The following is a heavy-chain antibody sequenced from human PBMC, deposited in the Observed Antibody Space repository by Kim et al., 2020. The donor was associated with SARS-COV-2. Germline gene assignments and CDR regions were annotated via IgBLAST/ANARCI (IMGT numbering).Heavy chain of an antibody. V-gene: IGHV1-46*01. D-gene: IGHD1-20*01. J-gene: IGHJ4*02. CDR1: GYTFTTYY. Sequence: ASVKVSCRTSGYTFTTYYIHWVRQAPGQGLEWMGLIHPCGGSTSYAQKFQDRVNMTRNTSTSTVYMELNSLRSEDTAVYYCLNWNEDYWGQGTLVTVSS. CDR2: IHPCGGST. CDR3: LNWNEDY.